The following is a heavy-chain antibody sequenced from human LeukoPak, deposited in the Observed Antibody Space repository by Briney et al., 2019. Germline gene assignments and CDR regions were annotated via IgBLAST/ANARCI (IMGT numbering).Heavy chain of an antibody. CDR1: GFTFSSYA. CDR2: ISYDGSNK. CDR3: ARVREFYDILTGYYTHYGMDV. J-gene: IGHJ6*02. D-gene: IGHD3-9*01. V-gene: IGHV3-30-3*01. Sequence: GRSLRLSCAASGFTFSSYAMHWVRQAPGKGLEWVAVISYDGSNKYYADSVKGRFTISRDNSKNTLYLQMNSLRAEDTAVYYCARVREFYDILTGYYTHYGMDVWGQGTTVTVSS.